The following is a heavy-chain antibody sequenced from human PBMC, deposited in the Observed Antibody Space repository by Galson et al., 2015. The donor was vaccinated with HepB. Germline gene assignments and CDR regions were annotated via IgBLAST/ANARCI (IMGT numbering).Heavy chain of an antibody. CDR2: ISTNGAPI. V-gene: IGHV3-48*02. D-gene: IGHD2-2*01. J-gene: IGHJ6*02. CDR1: GFTFSAYT. Sequence: SLRLSCAASGFTFSAYTMNWIRRAPGKGLESTAYISTNGAPIYYADSVKGRFTVSRDNARNSLYLQMNSLRDEDTAVYYCTRDRYCTSTTCSGYYYGMDVWGQGTTVTVSS. CDR3: TRDRYCTSTTCSGYYYGMDV.